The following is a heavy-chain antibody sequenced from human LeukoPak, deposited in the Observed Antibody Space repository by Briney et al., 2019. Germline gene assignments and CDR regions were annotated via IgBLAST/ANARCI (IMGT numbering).Heavy chain of an antibody. CDR2: ICNSGTSI. V-gene: IGHV3-11*04. CDR1: GFPFSDYF. J-gene: IGHJ4*02. CDR3: ARDQGDYGNSPFYY. D-gene: IGHD4-11*01. Sequence: GGPLTLSCAPSGFPFSDYFVRCLPQAPEKAVVGVSYICNSGTSIYHADSLQGRFTISRDNAKNSLNLQMNSLRAEDTAVYYCARDQGDYGNSPFYYWGQGTLVTASS.